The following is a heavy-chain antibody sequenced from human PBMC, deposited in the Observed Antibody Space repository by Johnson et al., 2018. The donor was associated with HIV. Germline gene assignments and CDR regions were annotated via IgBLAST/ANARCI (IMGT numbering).Heavy chain of an antibody. J-gene: IGHJ3*02. Sequence: EVQLVESGGGVVPPGRSLRLSCAASGFSFSSYGMHWVRQAPGKGLEWVADISSSGSLKAYADSVKGRFTISRDNTKNSLYLQMNSLRAEDTAVYYCAKDETPMKRAFDIWGQGTMVTVSS. V-gene: IGHV3-48*04. CDR3: AKDETPMKRAFDI. CDR1: GFSFSSYG. CDR2: ISSSGSLK.